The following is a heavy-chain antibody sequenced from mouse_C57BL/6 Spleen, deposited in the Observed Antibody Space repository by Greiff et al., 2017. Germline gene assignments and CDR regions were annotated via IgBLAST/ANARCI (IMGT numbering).Heavy chain of an antibody. CDR2: IYPSDSET. CDR3: ARGLRRAMDY. V-gene: IGHV1-61*01. J-gene: IGHJ4*01. D-gene: IGHD1-1*01. Sequence: VQLQQSGAELVKPGASVKMSCKASGYTFTSYWITWVKQRPGQGLEWIGNIYPSDSETHYNQKFKDKATLTVDKSSSTAYMQLSSLTSEDSAVYYCARGLRRAMDYWGQGTSVTVSS. CDR1: GYTFTSYW.